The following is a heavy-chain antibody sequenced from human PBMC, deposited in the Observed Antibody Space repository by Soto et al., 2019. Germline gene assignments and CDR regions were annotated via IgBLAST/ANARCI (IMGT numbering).Heavy chain of an antibody. CDR2: IIPIFGSA. D-gene: IGHD2-2*02. CDR3: AGTREIPYYHGMDV. V-gene: IGHV1-69*19. Sequence: QVQLVQSGAEVKKPGSSVKVSCKAPGGTLSSYAINWVRQAPGQGLEWMGGIIPIFGSANYAPKFQRRVTISADXSXXTAYMEVSSLRSEDTAVYYCAGTREIPYYHGMDVWGQGTTVTVSS. J-gene: IGHJ6*02. CDR1: GGTLSSYA.